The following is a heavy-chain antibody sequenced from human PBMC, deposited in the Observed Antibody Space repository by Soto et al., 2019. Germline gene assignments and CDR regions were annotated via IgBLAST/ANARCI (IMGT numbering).Heavy chain of an antibody. CDR3: GKGRSYYYYYGVDV. J-gene: IGHJ6*02. D-gene: IGHD1-26*01. CDR1: GFTFSSYG. CDR2: IIDSGGST. Sequence: PGGSLRLSCAASGFTFSSYGMGWVRQAPGKGLEWVSDIIDSGGSTYYADAVKGRFTISRDNSKSTLYLQMNSLRAEDTAVYYCGKGRSYYYYYGVDVWGQGTTVTVSS. V-gene: IGHV3-23*01.